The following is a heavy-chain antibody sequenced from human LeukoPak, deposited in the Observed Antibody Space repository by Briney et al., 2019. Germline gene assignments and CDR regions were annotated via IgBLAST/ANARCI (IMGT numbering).Heavy chain of an antibody. CDR2: IIPIFGTA. D-gene: IGHD3-10*01. J-gene: IGHJ5*02. CDR1: GGTFSSYA. CDR3: ARFNEWREPMVRGVITWFDP. Sequence: SVKVSCKASGGTFSSYAISWVRQAPGQGLEWMGGIIPIFGTANYAQKFQGRVTITADESTSTAYMELSSLRSEDTAVYYCARFNEWREPMVRGVITWFDPWGQGTLVTVSS. V-gene: IGHV1-69*13.